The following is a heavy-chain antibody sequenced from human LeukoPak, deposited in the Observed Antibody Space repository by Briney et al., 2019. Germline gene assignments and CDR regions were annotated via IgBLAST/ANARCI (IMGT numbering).Heavy chain of an antibody. CDR3: ARDCSSTSCRLEY. CDR1: GFTFSSYS. Sequence: GGSLRLSCAASGFTFSSYSMNWVRQAPGKGLEWVSSISSSSSYIYYADSVKGRFTISRDNAKNSLYLQMNSLRAEDTAVYYCARDCSSTSCRLEYWGQGTLVTVSS. J-gene: IGHJ4*02. CDR2: ISSSSSYI. D-gene: IGHD2-2*01. V-gene: IGHV3-21*01.